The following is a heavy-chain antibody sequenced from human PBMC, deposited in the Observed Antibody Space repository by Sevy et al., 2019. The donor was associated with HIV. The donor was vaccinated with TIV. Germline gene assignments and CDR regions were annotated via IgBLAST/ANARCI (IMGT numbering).Heavy chain of an antibody. Sequence: GGSLRLSCAASAFTFSSYWMTWVRQAPGKGLEWVANINQDGSEENYVDSVKGRFTIFRDNAKNLLFLQMNSLRAEDTAVYYGARTESYADTYYYYYAMDVWGLGTTVTVSS. CDR3: ARTESYADTYYYYYAMDV. CDR2: INQDGSEE. J-gene: IGHJ6*02. CDR1: AFTFSSYW. V-gene: IGHV3-7*01. D-gene: IGHD3-16*01.